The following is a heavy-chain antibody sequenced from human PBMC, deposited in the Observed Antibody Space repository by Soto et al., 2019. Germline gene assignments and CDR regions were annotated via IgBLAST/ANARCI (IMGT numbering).Heavy chain of an antibody. D-gene: IGHD2-2*01. V-gene: IGHV1-69*13. CDR2: IIPNLGSA. J-gene: IGHJ5*02. CDR1: GGGNLRDYR. Sequence: SVKVSCKASGGGNLRDYRTTWVRRAPGQGLEWMGGIIPNLGSANYAQKFQGRVTITADESTSTAYMELSSLRSDDTAVYYCARGIVVVPAARTNWFDPWGQGTLVTVSS. CDR3: ARGIVVVPAARTNWFDP.